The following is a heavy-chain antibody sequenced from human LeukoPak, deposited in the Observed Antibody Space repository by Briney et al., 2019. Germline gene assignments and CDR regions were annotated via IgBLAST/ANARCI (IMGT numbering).Heavy chain of an antibody. D-gene: IGHD1-26*01. CDR2: IYYSGST. J-gene: IGHJ4*02. V-gene: IGHV4-39*07. CDR1: GGSISSSSYY. Sequence: PSETLSLTCTVSGGSISSSSYYWGWIRQPPGKGLEWIGSIYYSGSTYYNPSLKSRVTISADTSKNQFSLKLSSVTAADTAVYYCASVGRVGATGNDYWGQGTLVTVSS. CDR3: ASVGRVGATGNDY.